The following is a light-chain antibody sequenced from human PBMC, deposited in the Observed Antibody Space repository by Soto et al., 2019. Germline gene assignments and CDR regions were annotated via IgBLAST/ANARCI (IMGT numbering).Light chain of an antibody. V-gene: IGKV3-20*01. J-gene: IGKJ1*01. CDR1: QSVNSSY. CDR3: QQYGNSPQT. Sequence: EIVLTQSPGTLFLSPGERVTLSCRASQSVNSSYLAWYQHKPGQAPRLLIYGASTRATGIPDRFSGSGSGTDFTLTIARLEPGDFAVYSCQQYGNSPQTFGQGTKVDIK. CDR2: GAS.